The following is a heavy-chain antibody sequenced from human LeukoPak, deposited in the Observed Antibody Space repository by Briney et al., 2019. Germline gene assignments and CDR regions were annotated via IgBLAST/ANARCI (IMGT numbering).Heavy chain of an antibody. V-gene: IGHV1-2*02. Sequence: WASVKVSCKASGYTFTGYYMHWVRQAPGQGLEWMGWINPNSGGTNYAQKFKGRVTMTRDTSISTANMDLSRLRSDDTAVYYCARDRGTTLVRGIIKGTDFFAPWGQGTLVTVSS. CDR3: ARDRGTTLVRGIIKGTDFFAP. D-gene: IGHD3-10*01. J-gene: IGHJ5*02. CDR1: GYTFTGYY. CDR2: INPNSGGT.